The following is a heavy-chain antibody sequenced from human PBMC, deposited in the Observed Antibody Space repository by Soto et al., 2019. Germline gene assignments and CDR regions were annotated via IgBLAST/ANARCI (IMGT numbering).Heavy chain of an antibody. J-gene: IGHJ5*02. D-gene: IGHD6-13*01. CDR2: IFSNDEK. Sequence: QVTLKESGPVLVKPTETLTLTCTVSGFSLSNARMGVSWIRQPPGKALEWLAHIFSNDEKSYSTSLKSRLTISKDTSKSQVVLTMTNMDPVDTATYYCTRHIAADRRNPQRRYNWFDPWGQGTLVTVSS. CDR3: TRHIAADRRNPQRRYNWFDP. CDR1: GFSLSNARMG. V-gene: IGHV2-26*01.